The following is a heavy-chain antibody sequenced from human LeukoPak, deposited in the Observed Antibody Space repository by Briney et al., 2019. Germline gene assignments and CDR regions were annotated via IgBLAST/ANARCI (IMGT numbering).Heavy chain of an antibody. D-gene: IGHD7-27*01. CDR2: INPNSGGT. J-gene: IGHJ5*02. CDR3: ARGLGTYWGEDFLNWFDP. Sequence: GASVKVSCKASGYTFTGFYMHWVRQAPGQGLEWMGWINPNSGGTKYAQRFQGRVTMTRDTSINTAYMELNSLRSEDTAVYHCARGLGTYWGEDFLNWFDPWGQGTLVTVSS. CDR1: GYTFTGFY. V-gene: IGHV1-2*02.